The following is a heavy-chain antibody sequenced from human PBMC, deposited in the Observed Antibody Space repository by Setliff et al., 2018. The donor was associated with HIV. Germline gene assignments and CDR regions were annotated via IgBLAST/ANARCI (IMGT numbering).Heavy chain of an antibody. CDR3: ARSHFITLVGVIYYPGYFDL. J-gene: IGHJ2*01. CDR2: IYPSDSAT. CDR1: GYSFTSHW. V-gene: IGHV5-51*01. Sequence: GESLKISCKGSGYSFTSHWIAWVRQMPGQGLEWMGIIYPSDSATAYSPSFQGQITISADKSISTAYLQWSSLKASDTAIYYCARSHFITLVGVIYYPGYFDLWGRGTQVTVSS. D-gene: IGHD3-3*01.